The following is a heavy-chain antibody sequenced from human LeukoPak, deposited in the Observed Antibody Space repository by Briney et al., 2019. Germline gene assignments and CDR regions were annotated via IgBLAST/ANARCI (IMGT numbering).Heavy chain of an antibody. Sequence: GGSLRLSCAASGFTFRNFWMSWVRQAPGKGLEWLANIKQDGSETYYVDSVKGRFTISRDNAKNSLYLQMNSLRAEDTAVYYCARDVGSYSGTPYNCFDPWGQGTLVTVSS. CDR3: ARDVGSYSGTPYNCFDP. CDR1: GFTFRNFW. J-gene: IGHJ5*02. CDR2: IKQDGSET. D-gene: IGHD1-26*01. V-gene: IGHV3-7*01.